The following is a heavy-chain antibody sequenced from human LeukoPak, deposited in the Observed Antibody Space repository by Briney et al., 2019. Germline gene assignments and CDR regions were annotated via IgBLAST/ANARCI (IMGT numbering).Heavy chain of an antibody. D-gene: IGHD3-10*01. CDR1: GYTFTSYG. V-gene: IGHV1-18*01. J-gene: IGHJ4*02. CDR3: ARDSFPITMVRGVRPYFDY. Sequence: ASVKVSCKASGYTFTSYGISWVLQAPGQGLEWMGWISAYNGNTNYAQKLQGRVTMTTDTSTSTAYMELRSLRSDDTAVYYCARDSFPITMVRGVRPYFDYWGQGTLVTVSS. CDR2: ISAYNGNT.